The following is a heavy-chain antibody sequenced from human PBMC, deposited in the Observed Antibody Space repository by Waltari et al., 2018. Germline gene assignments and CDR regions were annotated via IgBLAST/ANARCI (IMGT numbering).Heavy chain of an antibody. CDR2: IIPIFGTA. J-gene: IGHJ3*02. V-gene: IGHV1-69*01. D-gene: IGHD1-26*01. CDR1: GGTFSSYA. CDR3: ARETGRDGGSYDAFDI. Sequence: QVQLVQSGAEVKKPGSSVKVSCKASGGTFSSYALSRVRQAPGQGLEWMGGIIPIFGTANYAQKFQGRVTITADESTSTAYMELSSLRSEDTAVYYCARETGRDGGSYDAFDIWGQGTMVTVSS.